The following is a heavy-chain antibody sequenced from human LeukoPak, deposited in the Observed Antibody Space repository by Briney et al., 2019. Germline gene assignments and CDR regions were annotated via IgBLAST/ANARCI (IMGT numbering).Heavy chain of an antibody. V-gene: IGHV4-34*01. D-gene: IGHD3-10*01. CDR1: GGSFSGYY. CDR3: ARPRGSGSQPFDP. CDR2: INHSGST. Sequence: SETLCLTCAVYGGSFSGYYWSWIRQPPGKGLEWISEINHSGSTNYNPSLKSRVTISVDTSKNQFSLKLSSVTAADTAVYYCARPRGSGSQPFDPWGQGTLVTVSS. J-gene: IGHJ5*02.